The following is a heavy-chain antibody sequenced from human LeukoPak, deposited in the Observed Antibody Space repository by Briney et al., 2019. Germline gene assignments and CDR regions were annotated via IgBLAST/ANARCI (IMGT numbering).Heavy chain of an antibody. CDR2: ISYAGSNK. D-gene: IGHD3-22*01. CDR3: ARDSDTMIVVVPGY. J-gene: IGHJ4*02. CDR1: GFTFSSYA. Sequence: GGSLRLSCAASGFTFSSYAMHWVRQAPGKGLEWVAVISYAGSNKYYADSVKGRFTISRDNSKNTLYLQMNSLRAEDTAVYYCARDSDTMIVVVPGYWGQGTLVTVSS. V-gene: IGHV3-30*04.